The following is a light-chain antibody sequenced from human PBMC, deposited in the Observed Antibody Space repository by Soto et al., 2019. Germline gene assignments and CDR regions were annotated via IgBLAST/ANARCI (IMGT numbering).Light chain of an antibody. J-gene: IGKJ1*01. Sequence: IQMAQSPSTLSASLGARVTISCRASQSMSNWLAWYQQKPGKAPKLLIYDASSLEGGVPSRFSGSGSGTEFTLTISSLKPDDVATYYCQQYKTYWTFGQGTKVDIK. V-gene: IGKV1-5*01. CDR2: DAS. CDR1: QSMSNW. CDR3: QQYKTYWT.